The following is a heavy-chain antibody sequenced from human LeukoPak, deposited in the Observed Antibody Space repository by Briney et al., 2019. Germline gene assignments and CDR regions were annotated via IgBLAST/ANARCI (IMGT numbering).Heavy chain of an antibody. CDR2: IRQDGSDK. Sequence: GESLRLSCAASGFVFSNYWMNWVRQVPGKGLQWVAAIRQDGSDKYYADSVKGRFTISRDNAKSSLFLQMNSLRAEDTAVYYCVRNLAVAGTCFDSWGQGTLVTVSS. CDR3: VRNLAVAGTCFDS. V-gene: IGHV3-7*03. CDR1: GFVFSNYW. D-gene: IGHD6-19*01. J-gene: IGHJ4*02.